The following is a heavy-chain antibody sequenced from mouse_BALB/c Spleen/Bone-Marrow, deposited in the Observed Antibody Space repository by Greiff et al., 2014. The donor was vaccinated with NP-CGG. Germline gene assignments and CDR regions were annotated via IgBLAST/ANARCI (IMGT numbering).Heavy chain of an antibody. J-gene: IGHJ4*01. CDR2: ISYDGSN. D-gene: IGHD2-3*01. Sequence: EVQVVESGPGLVKPSQSLSLTCSVPGYSITSGYYWIWIRPFPGNKLEWMGYISYDGSNNYNPSLKNRISITRDTSKNQFFLKLNSVTTEDTATYYFAREGIYDGYWDYATDYRGPGLSVTVAA. CDR3: AREGIYDGYWDYATDY. CDR1: GYSITSGYY. V-gene: IGHV3-6*02.